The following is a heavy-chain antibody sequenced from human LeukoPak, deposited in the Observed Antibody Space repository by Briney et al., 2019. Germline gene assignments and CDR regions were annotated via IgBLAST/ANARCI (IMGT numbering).Heavy chain of an antibody. V-gene: IGHV4-31*03. CDR2: MYYSGNT. J-gene: IGHJ3*02. Sequence: SQTLSLTCTVSGGSISSGGYYWTWIRQHPGKGLEWIGYMYYSGNTYYNPSLKSRVTISLDTSKNQFSLRLSSVTAADTAVYYCATRYYDGAFDIWGQGTMVTVSS. CDR1: GGSISSGGYY. CDR3: ATRYYDGAFDI. D-gene: IGHD3-22*01.